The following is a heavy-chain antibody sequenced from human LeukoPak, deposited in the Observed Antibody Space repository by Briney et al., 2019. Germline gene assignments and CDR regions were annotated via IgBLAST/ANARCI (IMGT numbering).Heavy chain of an antibody. V-gene: IGHV1-18*01. J-gene: IGHJ5*02. CDR2: ISAYNGNT. Sequence: ALVKVSCTASGYTFTSYGISWVRQAPGQGLEWMGWISAYNGNTNYAQKLQGRVTMTTDTSTSTAYMELRSLRSDDTAVYYCARAYAVAGTGWFDPWGQGTLVTVSS. D-gene: IGHD6-19*01. CDR1: GYTFTSYG. CDR3: ARAYAVAGTGWFDP.